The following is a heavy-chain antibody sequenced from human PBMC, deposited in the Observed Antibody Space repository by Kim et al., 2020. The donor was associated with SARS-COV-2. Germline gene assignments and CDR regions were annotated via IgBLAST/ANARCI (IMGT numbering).Heavy chain of an antibody. CDR2: MNPNSGNT. V-gene: IGHV1-8*01. D-gene: IGHD6-19*01. CDR1: GYSFTSYD. Sequence: ASVKVSCKASGYSFTSYDINWVRQATGQWLEWMGWMNPNSGNTGYAQKFQGRVTMTRNTSISTAYMELSSLRSEDTAVYYCARYPDSSDWYVDYWGQGTPVTVSS. CDR3: ARYPDSSDWYVDY. J-gene: IGHJ4*02.